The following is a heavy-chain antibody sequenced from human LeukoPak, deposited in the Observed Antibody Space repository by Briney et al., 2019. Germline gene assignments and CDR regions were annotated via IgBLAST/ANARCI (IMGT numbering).Heavy chain of an antibody. CDR1: GGSVNSGSFF. D-gene: IGHD6-19*01. Sequence: SETLSLTCTVSGGSVNSGSFFWNWIRQPAGKGLEWIGRIYTTGSTNYNPSLKSRVTMSVDTSKNQFSLNLSSVTAADTAVYYCARDEGYSSGWYTDAFDIWGRGTMVTVSS. J-gene: IGHJ3*02. V-gene: IGHV4-61*02. CDR2: IYTTGST. CDR3: ARDEGYSSGWYTDAFDI.